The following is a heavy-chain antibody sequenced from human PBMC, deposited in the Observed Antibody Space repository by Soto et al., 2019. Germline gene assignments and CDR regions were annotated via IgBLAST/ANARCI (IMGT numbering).Heavy chain of an antibody. Sequence: QVQLVQSGAEVKKPGSSVKVSCKASGGTFSSYAISWVRQAPGQGLEWMGGIIPIFGTANYAQKFQGRVTITADESTSTASMELSSLRSEDTAVYYCARDDQYYYDSSGYPRSGAFDIWGQGTMVTVSS. CDR3: ARDDQYYYDSSGYPRSGAFDI. CDR1: GGTFSSYA. V-gene: IGHV1-69*01. D-gene: IGHD3-22*01. J-gene: IGHJ3*02. CDR2: IIPIFGTA.